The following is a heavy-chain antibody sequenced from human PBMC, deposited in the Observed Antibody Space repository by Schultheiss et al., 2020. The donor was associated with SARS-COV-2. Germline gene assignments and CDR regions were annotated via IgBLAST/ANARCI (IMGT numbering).Heavy chain of an antibody. J-gene: IGHJ5*02. D-gene: IGHD4-11*01. CDR1: GGSISSSSYY. CDR3: ARGGYSNYVIRRWFDP. V-gene: IGHV4-39*01. CDR2: IYYSGST. Sequence: SETLSLTCTVSGGSISSSSYYWGWIRQPPGKGLEWIGSIYYSGSTYYNPSLKSRVTISVDTSKNQFSLKLSSVTAADTAVYYCARGGYSNYVIRRWFDPWGQGTLVTVSS.